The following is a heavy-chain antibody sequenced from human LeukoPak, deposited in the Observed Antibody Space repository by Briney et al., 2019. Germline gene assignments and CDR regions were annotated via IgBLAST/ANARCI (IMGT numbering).Heavy chain of an antibody. CDR3: AKVRWIAVTTTFDC. V-gene: IGHV3-23*01. J-gene: IGHJ5*01. CDR1: GFTFSNCA. D-gene: IGHD4-17*01. Sequence: GGSLRLSCAASGFTFSNCAMSWGRHAPGKGPEWGSTISDDGVNTYYADSVKGRFTISRDNSKSTLYLQMNSLRAEDTAVYYCAKVRWIAVTTTFDCWGQGTLVTVSS. CDR2: ISDDGVNT.